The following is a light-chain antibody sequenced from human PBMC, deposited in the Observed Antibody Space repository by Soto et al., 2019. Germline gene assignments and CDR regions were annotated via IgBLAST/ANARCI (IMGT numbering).Light chain of an antibody. CDR2: GAS. Sequence: EIVMTQSPATLSVSPGERATLSCRASQSVSSNLAWYQQKPGQAPRLLIHGASTRATGFPARFSGSGSGTDFTLTISSLQSEDFAAYYCQQRSNWPGTFGQGTKGGYQ. CDR1: QSVSSN. J-gene: IGKJ1*01. V-gene: IGKV3-15*01. CDR3: QQRSNWPGT.